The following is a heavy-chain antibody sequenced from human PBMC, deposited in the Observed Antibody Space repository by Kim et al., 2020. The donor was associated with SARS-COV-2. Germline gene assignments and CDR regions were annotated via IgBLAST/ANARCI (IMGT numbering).Heavy chain of an antibody. J-gene: IGHJ6*01. CDR3: ARVGESGWFRVFCGMDV. D-gene: IGHD3-10*01. Sequence: SETLSLTCTVSGGSISSYYWSWIRQPPGKGLEWIGYIYYSGSTNYNAYLKSRFTISVDTSKNQFSLKLSSVLAVDTAAYYCARVGESGWFRVFCGMDV. CDR2: IYYSGST. V-gene: IGHV4-59*13. CDR1: GGSISSYY.